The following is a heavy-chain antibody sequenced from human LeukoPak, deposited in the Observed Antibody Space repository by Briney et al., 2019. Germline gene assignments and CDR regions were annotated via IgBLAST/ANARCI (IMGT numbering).Heavy chain of an antibody. D-gene: IGHD3-22*01. V-gene: IGHV4-39*01. CDR2: IYYSGST. J-gene: IGHJ4*02. CDR1: GGSISSSSYY. Sequence: SETLSLTCTVSGGSISSSSYYWGWIRQPPGKGLEWIGSIYYSGSTYYNPSLKSRVTISVDTSKSQFSLKLSSVTAADTAVYYCARHYYDSSGYIILSYFDYWGQGTLVTVSS. CDR3: ARHYYDSSGYIILSYFDY.